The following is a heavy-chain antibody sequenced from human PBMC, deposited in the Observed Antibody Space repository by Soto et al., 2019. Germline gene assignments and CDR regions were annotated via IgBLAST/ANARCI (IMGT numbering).Heavy chain of an antibody. CDR1: GYTFTSYG. J-gene: IGHJ4*02. Sequence: QVQLVQSGPEVKKPGASVTVSCKASGYTFTSYGISWVRQAPGQGLEWMGWISAYSGNTKYAQQLQGRVTMTTDAXTXXAYMEVRSLRSADTAVYYRARVHYSGSGPLRFFDAWGQGTLVTVSS. V-gene: IGHV1-18*01. D-gene: IGHD3-10*01. CDR3: ARVHYSGSGPLRFFDA. CDR2: ISAYSGNT.